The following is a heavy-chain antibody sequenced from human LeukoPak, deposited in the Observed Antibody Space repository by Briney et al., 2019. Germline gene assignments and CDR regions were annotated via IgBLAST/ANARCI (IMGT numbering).Heavy chain of an antibody. Sequence: PSETLSLTCTVSGGSISSGGYYWSWIRQHPGKGLEWIGYIYYSGSTYYNPSLKSRVTISVDTSKNQFSLKLSSVTAADTAVYYCARDKRYYGSGSYLPDAFDIWGQGTMVTASS. CDR3: ARDKRYYGSGSYLPDAFDI. V-gene: IGHV4-31*03. D-gene: IGHD3-10*01. CDR2: IYYSGST. CDR1: GGSISSGGYY. J-gene: IGHJ3*02.